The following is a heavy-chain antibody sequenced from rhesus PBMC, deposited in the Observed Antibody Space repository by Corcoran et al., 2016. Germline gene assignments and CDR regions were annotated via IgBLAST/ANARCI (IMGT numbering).Heavy chain of an antibody. CDR3: ARDVAAGTFDY. CDR2: SYGIGGST. J-gene: IGHJ4*01. V-gene: IGHV4-160*01. Sequence: QVQLQESGPGLVKPSETLSLTGAASGGSISRNYWSWIRPAPGKGLEWIGRSYGIGGSTDYNPSLKRRVTISTDTSKNQFSLKLSSVTAADTAVYYCARDVAAGTFDYWGQGVLVTVSS. D-gene: IGHD6-25*01. CDR1: GGSISRNY.